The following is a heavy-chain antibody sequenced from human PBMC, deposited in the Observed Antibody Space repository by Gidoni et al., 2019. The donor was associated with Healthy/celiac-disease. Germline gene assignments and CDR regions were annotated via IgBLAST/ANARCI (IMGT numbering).Heavy chain of an antibody. J-gene: IGHJ5*02. D-gene: IGHD6-6*01. V-gene: IGHV6-1*01. Sequence: QVQLQQSGPGLVKPSPTLSLTCAISGDSVPIHSAAWNWIRQSPSRGLEWLGRKYYRSKWYNDYAVSVKRRITINTETSKNQLSLQLNSVTPEDTAVYYCAGSRAARPGDKWFDPWGQGTLVTVSS. CDR2: KYYRSKWYN. CDR1: GDSVPIHSAA. CDR3: AGSRAARPGDKWFDP.